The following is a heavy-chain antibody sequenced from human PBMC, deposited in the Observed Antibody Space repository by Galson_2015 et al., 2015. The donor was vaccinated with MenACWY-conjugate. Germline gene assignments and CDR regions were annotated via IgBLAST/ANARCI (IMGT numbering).Heavy chain of an antibody. CDR3: AKSRGASFYFDS. CDR2: INPGGSST. V-gene: IGHV3-74*01. D-gene: IGHD1-26*01. J-gene: IGHJ4*02. CDR1: GFIFNTYW. Sequence: SLRLSCAASGFIFNTYWMHWVRQAPGKGLVWVSRINPGGSSTTYADSVKDRFTISRDNAKNTLYLQMNSLRPEDTAVFNCAKSRGASFYFDSWARAPWSPSPQ.